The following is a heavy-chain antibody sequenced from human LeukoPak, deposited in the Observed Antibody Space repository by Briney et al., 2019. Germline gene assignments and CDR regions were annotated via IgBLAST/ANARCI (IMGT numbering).Heavy chain of an antibody. CDR3: AKKVAATGYGFDY. CDR1: GFTFSSYA. Sequence: GRSLRLSCAASGFTFSSYAMHWVRQAPGKGLEWVAVISYDGSNKYYADSVKGRFTISRDNSKNTLYLQMNSLRAEDTAVYYCAKKVAATGYGFDYWGQGTLVTVSS. CDR2: ISYDGSNK. D-gene: IGHD6-13*01. J-gene: IGHJ4*02. V-gene: IGHV3-30-3*02.